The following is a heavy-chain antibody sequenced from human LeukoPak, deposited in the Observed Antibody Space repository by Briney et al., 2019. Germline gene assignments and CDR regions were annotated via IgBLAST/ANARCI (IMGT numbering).Heavy chain of an antibody. D-gene: IGHD3-10*02. V-gene: IGHV3-23*01. CDR3: AELGITMIGGV. CDR1: GFTLSSYA. J-gene: IGHJ6*04. CDR2: ISVSGNT. Sequence: GGSLRLSCAASGFTLSSYAMSWVRQAPGKGLEWVSAISVSGNTYHADSVEGRFTISRDSSKNTLYLQMNRLRAEDTAVYYCAELGITMIGGVWGKGTTVTISS.